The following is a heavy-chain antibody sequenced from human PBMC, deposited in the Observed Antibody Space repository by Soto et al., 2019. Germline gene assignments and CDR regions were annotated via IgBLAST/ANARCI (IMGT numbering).Heavy chain of an antibody. CDR2: ISADGNT. CDR3: ARASVPEWGAWWSDP. V-gene: IGHV3-23*04. D-gene: IGHD2-2*01. J-gene: IGHJ5*02. Sequence: EVQLVESGGDLVQPGGSLRLACAASGFIFSDYAMNWVRQAPGKGLEWVAVISADGNTYYTDSVKGRFTISRDTFRNAVYLQVNSMRVDDTAIYYCARASVPEWGAWWSDPWGQGTLVNVS. CDR1: GFIFSDYA.